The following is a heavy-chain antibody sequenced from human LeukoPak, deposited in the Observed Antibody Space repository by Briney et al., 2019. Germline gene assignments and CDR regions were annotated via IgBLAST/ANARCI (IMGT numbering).Heavy chain of an antibody. CDR1: GGSFSGYY. CDR2: INHSGST. Sequence: SETLSLTCAVYGGSFSGYYWSWIRQPPGKGLEWIGEINHSGSTNYNPSLKSRVTISVDTSKNQFSLKLSSVTAAATAVYYCARFTPQGYGWGGYNRFDPWGQGTLVTVSS. CDR3: ARFTPQGYGWGGYNRFDP. D-gene: IGHD3-16*01. V-gene: IGHV4-34*01. J-gene: IGHJ5*02.